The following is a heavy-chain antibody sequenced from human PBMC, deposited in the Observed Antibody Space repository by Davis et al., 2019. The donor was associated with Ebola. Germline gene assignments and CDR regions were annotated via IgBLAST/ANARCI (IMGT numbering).Heavy chain of an antibody. CDR2: INPSGGST. CDR1: GGTFSSYA. CDR3: ARDVEMATMPDY. V-gene: IGHV1-46*03. Sequence: ASVKVSCKASGGTFSSYAISWVRQAPGQGLEWMGIINPSGGSTSYAQKFQGRVTMTRDTSTSTVYMELSSLRSEDTAVYYCARDVEMATMPDYWGQGTLVTVSS. D-gene: IGHD5-24*01. J-gene: IGHJ4*02.